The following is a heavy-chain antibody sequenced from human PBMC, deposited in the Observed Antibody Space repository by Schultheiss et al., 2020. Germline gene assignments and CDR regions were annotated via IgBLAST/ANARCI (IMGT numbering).Heavy chain of an antibody. Sequence: ASVKVSCKASGYTFTGYYMHWVRQAPGQGLEWMGRINPNSGGTNYAQKFQGRVTMTRDTSISTAYMELSSLRSEDTAVYYCARSYESGYPYYYYYGMDVWGKGTTVTGSS. J-gene: IGHJ6*04. D-gene: IGHD5-12*01. CDR2: INPNSGGT. CDR1: GYTFTGYY. V-gene: IGHV1-2*06. CDR3: ARSYESGYPYYYYYGMDV.